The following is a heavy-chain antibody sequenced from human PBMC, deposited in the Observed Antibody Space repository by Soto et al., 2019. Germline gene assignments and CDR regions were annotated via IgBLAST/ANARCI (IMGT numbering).Heavy chain of an antibody. Sequence: PGGSLRLSCAASGFTFSSYAMHWVRQAPGKGLEYVSAISSNGGSTYYANSVKGRFTISRDNSKNTLYLQMGSLRAEDMAVYYCARGNIVTHKAAFDIWGQGTMVTLPS. J-gene: IGHJ3*02. CDR2: ISSNGGST. CDR3: ARGNIVTHKAAFDI. D-gene: IGHD2-15*01. V-gene: IGHV3-64*01. CDR1: GFTFSSYA.